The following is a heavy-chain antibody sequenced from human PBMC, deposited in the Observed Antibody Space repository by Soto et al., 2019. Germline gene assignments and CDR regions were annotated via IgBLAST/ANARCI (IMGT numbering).Heavy chain of an antibody. V-gene: IGHV3-15*01. CDR2: IKSKIDGETT. D-gene: IGHD4-17*01. CDR1: GFTVSSNY. J-gene: IGHJ4*02. Sequence: PGGSLRLSCAASGFTVSSNYMSWVRQAPGKGLEWVGRIKSKIDGETTDYAAPVKGRFTISRDDSKNTLYLQMNSLKTEDTAVYYCATVLRWHLSTDYWGQGTPVTVSS. CDR3: ATVLRWHLSTDY.